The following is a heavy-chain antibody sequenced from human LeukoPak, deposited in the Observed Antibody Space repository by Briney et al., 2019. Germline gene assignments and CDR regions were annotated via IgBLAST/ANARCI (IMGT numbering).Heavy chain of an antibody. CDR3: ARDLYSGVPLDY. CDR1: GFTFSDYY. J-gene: IGHJ4*02. V-gene: IGHV3-11*01. CDR2: ISSSGSTI. Sequence: PGGSLRLSCAASGFTFSDYYMSWTRQAPGKGLEWVSYISSSGSTIYYADSVKGRFTISRDNAKNSLYLQMNGLRAEDTAVYYCARDLYSGVPLDYWGQGTLVTVSS. D-gene: IGHD1-26*01.